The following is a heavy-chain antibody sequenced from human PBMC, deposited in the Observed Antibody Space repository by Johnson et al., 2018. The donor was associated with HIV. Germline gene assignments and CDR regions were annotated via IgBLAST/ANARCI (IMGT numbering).Heavy chain of an antibody. J-gene: IGHJ3*02. CDR1: GFTFSTYW. Sequence: VQLVESGGGLVQPGGSLRLSCAASGFTFSTYWMHWVRQAPGKGLVWISRINSDGSSTNYADSVKGRFTISRDNAKNTVHLQMNSLRAEDTAVYYCARDPRGQHPRGAFEIWGQGTMVTVSS. V-gene: IGHV3-74*01. D-gene: IGHD6-13*01. CDR2: INSDGSST. CDR3: ARDPRGQHPRGAFEI.